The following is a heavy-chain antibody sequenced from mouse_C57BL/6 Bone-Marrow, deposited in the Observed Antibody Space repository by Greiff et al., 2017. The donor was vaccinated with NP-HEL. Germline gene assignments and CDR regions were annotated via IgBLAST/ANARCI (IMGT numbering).Heavy chain of an antibody. CDR3: ARNEGLRRRRTGYAMDY. Sequence: QVQLQQSGAELARPGASVKMSCKASGYTFTSYTMHWVKQRPGQGLEWIGYINPSSGYTKYNQKFKDKATLTADKSSSTAYMQLSSLTSEDSAVYYCARNEGLRRRRTGYAMDYGGQGTSVTVSS. D-gene: IGHD2-4*01. J-gene: IGHJ4*01. CDR1: GYTFTSYT. CDR2: INPSSGYT. V-gene: IGHV1-4*01.